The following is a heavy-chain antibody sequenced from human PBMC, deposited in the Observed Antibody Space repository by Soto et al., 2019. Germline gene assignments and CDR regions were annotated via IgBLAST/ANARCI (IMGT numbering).Heavy chain of an antibody. CDR2: IYYSGST. V-gene: IGHV4-31*03. CDR3: ARDPGDFWSGPRRLEYYYGMDV. CDR1: GGPISSGGYY. D-gene: IGHD3-3*01. J-gene: IGHJ6*02. Sequence: SETLSLTCTVSGGPISSGGYYWSWIRQHPGKGLEWIGYIYYSGSTYYNPSLKSRVTISVDTSKNQFSLKLSSVTAADTAVYYCARDPGDFWSGPRRLEYYYGMDVWGQGTTVILSS.